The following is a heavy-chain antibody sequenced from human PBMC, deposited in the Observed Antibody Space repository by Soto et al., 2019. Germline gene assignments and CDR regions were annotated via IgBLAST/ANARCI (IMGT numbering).Heavy chain of an antibody. CDR2: INTDGSRT. V-gene: IGHV3-74*01. CDR1: GFTFSNYW. J-gene: IGHJ5*02. D-gene: IGHD3-16*01. Sequence: EVQLVESGGGLAQPGGSLRLSCAASGFTFSNYWMHWVRQGPGQGLMWVSRINTDGSRTTYADSVKGRFAISRDNVKNTVYLQVNSLRVEDTAVYYCARVKLGSYDWFDPWGQGTLVTVSS. CDR3: ARVKLGSYDWFDP.